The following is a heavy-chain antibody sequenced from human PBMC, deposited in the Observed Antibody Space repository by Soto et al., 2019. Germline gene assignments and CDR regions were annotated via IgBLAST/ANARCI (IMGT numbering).Heavy chain of an antibody. Sequence: QVQLVQSGAEVKKPGSSVKVSCKASGGTFSSYAISWVRQAPGQGLEWMGGLIPIFGTANYAQKFQGRVTITADKSTSTAYMELSSLRSEDTAVYYCARDRLPYGLRGGWFDPWGQGTLVTVSS. CDR3: ARDRLPYGLRGGWFDP. V-gene: IGHV1-69*06. J-gene: IGHJ5*02. CDR2: LIPIFGTA. D-gene: IGHD3-10*01. CDR1: GGTFSSYA.